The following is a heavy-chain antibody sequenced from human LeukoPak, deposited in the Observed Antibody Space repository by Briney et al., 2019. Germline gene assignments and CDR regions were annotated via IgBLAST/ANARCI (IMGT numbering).Heavy chain of an antibody. CDR1: GDSINSLDL. Sequence: SGTLSLTCTVSGDSINSLDLWSWVRQPPGKGLEWIGEINHSGSTNYNPSLKSRVTISVDTSKNQFSPKLSSVTAADTAVYYCARGPTFWWLAIWGQGTLVTVSS. D-gene: IGHD6-19*01. V-gene: IGHV4-4*02. CDR2: INHSGST. J-gene: IGHJ4*02. CDR3: ARGPTFWWLAI.